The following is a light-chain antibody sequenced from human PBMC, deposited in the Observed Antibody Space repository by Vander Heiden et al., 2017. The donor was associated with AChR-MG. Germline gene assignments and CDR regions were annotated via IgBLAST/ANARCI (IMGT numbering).Light chain of an antibody. CDR3: QAWDSRSNWV. V-gene: IGLV3-1*01. Sequence: SYQLTQPPSVSVSPGQTATITCSGDNLGDKYVSWYQQKPGQPPLLVIYQKDKRPSGIPERFSGSNSGNTATLTISGTQSVDEADFFCQAWDSRSNWVFGGGTKLTVL. CDR1: NLGDKY. J-gene: IGLJ3*02. CDR2: QKD.